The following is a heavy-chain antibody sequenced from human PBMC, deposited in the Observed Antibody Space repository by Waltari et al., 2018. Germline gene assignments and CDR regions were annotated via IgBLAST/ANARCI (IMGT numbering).Heavy chain of an antibody. Sequence: QVQLVESGGGVVQPGRSLRLSCAASEFTFSSYGMHWVRQAPGKGLEGVAVMSYDGSNENYADSLKGRFTISRDNSRNTLYLQMNSLRPEDTAVYYCAKDTTIFGVALDYWGQGTLVTVSS. CDR2: MSYDGSNE. CDR3: AKDTTIFGVALDY. CDR1: EFTFSSYG. D-gene: IGHD3-3*01. V-gene: IGHV3-30*18. J-gene: IGHJ4*02.